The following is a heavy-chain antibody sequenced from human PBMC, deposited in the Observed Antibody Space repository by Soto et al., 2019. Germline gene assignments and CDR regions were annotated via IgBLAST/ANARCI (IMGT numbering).Heavy chain of an antibody. Sequence: GGSLRLSCAASGFTFSSYAMHWVRQAPGKGLEYVSAISSNGGSTYYANSVKGRFTISRDNSKNTLYLQMGSLRAEDMAVYYRARSSRRFDAFDIWGQGKMVTVS. CDR3: ARSSRRFDAFDI. V-gene: IGHV3-64*01. CDR2: ISSNGGST. CDR1: GFTFSSYA. J-gene: IGHJ3*02.